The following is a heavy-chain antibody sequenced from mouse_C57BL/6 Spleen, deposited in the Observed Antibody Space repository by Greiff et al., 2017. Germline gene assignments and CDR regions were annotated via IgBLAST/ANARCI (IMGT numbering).Heavy chain of an antibody. Sequence: ESGPGLVKPSQSLSLTCSVTGYSITSGYYWNWIRQFPGNKLEWMGYISYDGSNNYNPSLKNRISITRDTSKNQFFLKLNSVTTEDTATYYCARAGLPPYYYAMDYWGQGTSVTVSS. CDR2: ISYDGSN. CDR1: GYSITSGYY. D-gene: IGHD2-2*01. V-gene: IGHV3-6*01. CDR3: ARAGLPPYYYAMDY. J-gene: IGHJ4*01.